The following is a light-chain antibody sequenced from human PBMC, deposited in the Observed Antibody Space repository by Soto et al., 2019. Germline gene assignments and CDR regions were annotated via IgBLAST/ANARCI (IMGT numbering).Light chain of an antibody. CDR3: QTWGTGIYVV. V-gene: IGLV4-69*01. Sequence: QPVLTQSPSASASLGASVKLTCXLSSGHSSYAIAWHQQQPEKGPRYLMKLXXDGSHSKGDGIPDRFSGSSXGAERYLTISSLQSEDEADYYCQTWGTGIYVVFXGGTKVTVL. J-gene: IGLJ2*01. CDR1: SGHSSYA. CDR2: LXXDGSH.